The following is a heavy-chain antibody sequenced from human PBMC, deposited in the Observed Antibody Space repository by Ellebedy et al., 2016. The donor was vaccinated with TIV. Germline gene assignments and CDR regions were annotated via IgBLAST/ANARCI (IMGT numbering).Heavy chain of an antibody. CDR2: INHSGST. Sequence: SETLSLXCAVYGGSFSGYYWSWIRQPPGKGLEWIGEINHSGSTNYNPSLKSRVTISVDTSKNQFSLKLSSVTAADTAVYYCARRSLVMRPYGMDVWGQGTTVTVSS. CDR1: GGSFSGYY. D-gene: IGHD3-16*01. J-gene: IGHJ6*02. V-gene: IGHV4-34*01. CDR3: ARRSLVMRPYGMDV.